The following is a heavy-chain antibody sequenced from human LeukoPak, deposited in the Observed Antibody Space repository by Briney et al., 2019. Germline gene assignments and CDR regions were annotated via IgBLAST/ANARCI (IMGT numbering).Heavy chain of an antibody. CDR2: IYYSGST. CDR1: GGSISSYY. Sequence: SETLSLTCTVSGGSISSYYWSWLRQPPGKGLEWIGYIYYSGSTNYNPSLKSRVTISVDTSKNQFSLKLSSVTAADTAVYYCARQWYYYDSSGYYPLFDYWGQGTLVTVSS. CDR3: ARQWYYYDSSGYYPLFDY. V-gene: IGHV4-59*08. J-gene: IGHJ4*02. D-gene: IGHD3-22*01.